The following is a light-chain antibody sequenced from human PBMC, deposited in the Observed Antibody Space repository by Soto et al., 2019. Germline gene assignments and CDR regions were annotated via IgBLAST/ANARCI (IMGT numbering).Light chain of an antibody. J-gene: IGLJ2*01. CDR1: SSDVGGYNY. V-gene: IGLV2-14*01. CDR3: SSYTTSSTLGVL. CDR2: EVS. Sequence: QSVLTQPASVSGSPGQSITISCTGTSSDVGGYNYVSWYQQHPGKAPKVMIYEVSNRPSGVSNRFSGSKSGNTASLTISGLQAEDEADYYCSSYTTSSTLGVLFGGGTKVTVL.